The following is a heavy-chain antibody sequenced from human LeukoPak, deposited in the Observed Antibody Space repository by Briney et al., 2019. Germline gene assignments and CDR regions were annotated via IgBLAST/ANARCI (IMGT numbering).Heavy chain of an antibody. CDR2: INTSGST. V-gene: IGHV4-4*02. J-gene: IGHJ6*04. CDR3: VRDESRDV. Sequence: SGTLSLTCTVSGGSFSSSNWWSWVRQSPGKGLEWIGRINTSGSTHYNPSLKSRVTMSVDTSKNQFSLKLSSVTAADTAVYYCVRDESRDVWGKGTTVTVSS. CDR1: GGSFSSSNW.